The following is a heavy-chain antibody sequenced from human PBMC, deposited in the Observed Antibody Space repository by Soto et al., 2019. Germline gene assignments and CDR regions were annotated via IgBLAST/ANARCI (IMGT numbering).Heavy chain of an antibody. CDR3: ARDLGTGATPFDY. D-gene: IGHD1-26*01. CDR1: GFTFSSYS. CDR2: ISSSSSYI. V-gene: IGHV3-21*01. Sequence: ESGGGLVKPGGSLRLSCAASGFTFSSYSMNWVRQAPGKGLEWVSSISSSSSYIYYADSVKGRFTISRDNAKNSLYLQMNSLRAEDTAVYYCARDLGTGATPFDYWGQGTLVTVSS. J-gene: IGHJ4*02.